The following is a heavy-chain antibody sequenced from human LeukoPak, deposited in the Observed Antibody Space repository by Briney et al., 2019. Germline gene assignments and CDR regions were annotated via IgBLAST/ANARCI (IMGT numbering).Heavy chain of an antibody. CDR1: GGTFSSYA. CDR3: ARATVVQLWPGAFDI. D-gene: IGHD5-18*01. J-gene: IGHJ3*02. CDR2: IIPIFGTA. V-gene: IGHV1-69*13. Sequence: SVKVSCKASGGTFSSYAISWVRQAPGQGLEWMGGIIPIFGTANYAQKFQGRVTITADESTSTAYMELSSLRSEDTAVYYCARATVVQLWPGAFDIWGQGTMVTVSS.